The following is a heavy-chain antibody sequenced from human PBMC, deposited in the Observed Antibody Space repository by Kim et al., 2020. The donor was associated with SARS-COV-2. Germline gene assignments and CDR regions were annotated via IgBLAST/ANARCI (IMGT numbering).Heavy chain of an antibody. Sequence: SPSLKSRLTITKDTSKNQVVLTMTNMDPVDTATYYCAHSWDGYNYNYFDYWGQGTLVTVSS. D-gene: IGHD5-12*01. CDR3: AHSWDGYNYNYFDY. V-gene: IGHV2-5*01. J-gene: IGHJ4*02.